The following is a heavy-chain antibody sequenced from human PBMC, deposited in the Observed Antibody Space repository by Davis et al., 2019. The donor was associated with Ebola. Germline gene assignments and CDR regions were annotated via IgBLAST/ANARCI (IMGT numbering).Heavy chain of an antibody. CDR1: GGTFSSYA. J-gene: IGHJ6*02. CDR3: ARGSSGYYSYYGMDV. Sequence: SVKVSCKASGGTFSSYAISWVRQAPGQGLEWMGGIIPIFGTANYAQKFQGRVTITADESTGTAYMELSSLRSEDTAVYYCARGSSGYYSYYGMDVWGQGTTVTVSS. D-gene: IGHD3-22*01. CDR2: IIPIFGTA. V-gene: IGHV1-69*13.